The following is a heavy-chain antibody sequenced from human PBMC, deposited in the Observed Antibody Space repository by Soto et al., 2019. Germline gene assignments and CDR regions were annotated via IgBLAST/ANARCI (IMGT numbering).Heavy chain of an antibody. J-gene: IGHJ3*02. Sequence: QVQLVQSGAEVKKPGSSVKVSCKASGGTFSTYTIIWVRQAPGQGLEWMGRILPMLDITNSAQRFQGRVTRTADKSSSTAYLELSTLRSEDTAVYYCTLGGESAETFDMWGRGTMVTVSS. CDR2: ILPMLDIT. CDR3: TLGGESAETFDM. CDR1: GGTFSTYT. V-gene: IGHV1-69*02. D-gene: IGHD2-2*01.